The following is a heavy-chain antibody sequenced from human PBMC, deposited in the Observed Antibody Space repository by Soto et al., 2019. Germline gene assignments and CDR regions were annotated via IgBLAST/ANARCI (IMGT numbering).Heavy chain of an antibody. D-gene: IGHD1-1*01. CDR1: GFTFGNYA. CDR2: ISSVSSTI. V-gene: IGHV3-48*01. Sequence: EVQLVESGGGLVQPGGSLRLSCAGSGFTFGNYALNWVRQAPGKGLEWISFISSVSSTIFYSDSVKGRFTISRDNPKNSLFLQTNSLRAEDTAVYYCARDLRLTRGYFDYWGQGTLVTVSS. J-gene: IGHJ4*02. CDR3: ARDLRLTRGYFDY.